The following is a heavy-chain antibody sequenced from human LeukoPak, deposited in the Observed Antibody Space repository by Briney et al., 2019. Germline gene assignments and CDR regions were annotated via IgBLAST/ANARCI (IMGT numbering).Heavy chain of an antibody. Sequence: SETLSLTCTVSGGSISSYYWSWIRQPAGKGLEWIGRIYTSGSTNYNPSLKSRVTMSVDTSKNQFSLKLSSVTAADTAVYYCARLEYSSSSTYFDYWGQGTLVTVS. CDR1: GGSISSYY. D-gene: IGHD6-6*01. J-gene: IGHJ4*02. CDR3: ARLEYSSSSTYFDY. V-gene: IGHV4-4*07. CDR2: IYTSGST.